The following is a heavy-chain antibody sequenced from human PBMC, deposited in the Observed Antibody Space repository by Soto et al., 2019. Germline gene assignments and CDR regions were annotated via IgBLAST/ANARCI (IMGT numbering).Heavy chain of an antibody. V-gene: IGHV2-5*02. D-gene: IGHD1-1*01. CDR2: IYWDGES. CDR3: AHRDSTGTTTYFDS. CDR1: GFSFTTTRMG. J-gene: IGHJ4*02. Sequence: GSGTTLVNPTDPLTLTCTFSGFSFTTTRMGVGWTRQPPGKALEWLAIIYWDGESRYNPLLRRRLTLTEDTSKNQVVLTMTNMDPKDTATYYCAHRDSTGTTTYFDSWGQGIPVNVSS.